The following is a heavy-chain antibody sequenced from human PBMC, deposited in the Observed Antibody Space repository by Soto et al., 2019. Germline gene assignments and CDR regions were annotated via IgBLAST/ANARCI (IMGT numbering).Heavy chain of an antibody. D-gene: IGHD2-15*01. CDR1: GYTFTSYY. Sequence: ASVKVSCKASGYTFTSYYMHWVRQAPGQGLEWMGIINPSGGGTSYAQKFQGRVTMTRDTSTSTVYMELSSLRSEDTAVYYCARRYCSGGSCSNWFDPWGQGTLVTAPQ. CDR3: ARRYCSGGSCSNWFDP. V-gene: IGHV1-46*01. CDR2: INPSGGGT. J-gene: IGHJ5*02.